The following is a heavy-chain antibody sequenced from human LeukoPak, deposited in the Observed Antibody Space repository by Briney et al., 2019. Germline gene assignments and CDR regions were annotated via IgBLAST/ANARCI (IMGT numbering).Heavy chain of an antibody. CDR1: GFNVSSNF. V-gene: IGHV3-53*01. J-gene: IGHJ6*02. CDR3: ARGPYYGSGSHFSYYGMDV. Sequence: GGSLRLSCAASGFNVSSNFMSWVRQAPGRGLEWVSAISTGGDTIYYADSVKGRFTVSRDNSKNTVFVEMNSLRAEDTAMYYCARGPYYGSGSHFSYYGMDVWGQGTTVTVSS. D-gene: IGHD3-10*01. CDR2: ISTGGDTI.